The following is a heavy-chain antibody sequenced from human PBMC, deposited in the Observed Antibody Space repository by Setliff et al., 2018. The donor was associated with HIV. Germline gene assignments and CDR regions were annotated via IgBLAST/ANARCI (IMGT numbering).Heavy chain of an antibody. J-gene: IGHJ4*02. D-gene: IGHD2-2*01. V-gene: IGHV1-69*10. Sequence: SVKVSCKASGATFSSYGIGWVRQAPGQGLEWMGGIIPILGIANYAQKFQDRVTITADKSTSTAYMELSSLRSEDTAVYFCARERRVDTAVVPAAKGTFDYWGQGTLVTVSS. CDR1: GATFSSYG. CDR3: ARERRVDTAVVPAAKGTFDY. CDR2: IIPILGIA.